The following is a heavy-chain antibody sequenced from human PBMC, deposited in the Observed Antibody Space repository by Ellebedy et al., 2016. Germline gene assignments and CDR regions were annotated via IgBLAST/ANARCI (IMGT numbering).Heavy chain of an antibody. Sequence: SETLSLTXNVSGGSINSVGDYWSWIRQHPGKGLEWIGYIYYSGSIHYNPPLQSRVTISVDTSKNQFALKLSSVTAADTAVYYCARGKRGIAVVPHYMDVWGKGTTVTVSS. J-gene: IGHJ6*03. CDR3: ARGKRGIAVVPHYMDV. D-gene: IGHD6-19*01. V-gene: IGHV4-31*03. CDR1: GGSINSVGDY. CDR2: IYYSGSI.